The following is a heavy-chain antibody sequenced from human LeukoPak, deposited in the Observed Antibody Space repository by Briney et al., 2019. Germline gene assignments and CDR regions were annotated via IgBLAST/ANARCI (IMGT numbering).Heavy chain of an antibody. D-gene: IGHD1-26*01. CDR1: GFTFSSHS. J-gene: IGHJ4*02. CDR2: ISSSSSYI. Sequence: GGSLRLSCAASGFTFSSHSMNWVRQAPGKGLEWVSSISSSSSYIYYADSVKGRFTISRDNAKNSLYLQMNSLRAEDTAVYYCARAWELAFDYWGQGTLVTVSS. V-gene: IGHV3-21*01. CDR3: ARAWELAFDY.